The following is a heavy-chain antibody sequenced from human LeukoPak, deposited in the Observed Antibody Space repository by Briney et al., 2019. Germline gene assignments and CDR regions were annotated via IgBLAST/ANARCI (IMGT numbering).Heavy chain of an antibody. CDR3: ARQYSTNWYDDRGWFDP. V-gene: IGHV4-61*02. CDR2: IYTSGST. CDR1: GGSISSGSYY. D-gene: IGHD6-13*01. J-gene: IGHJ5*02. Sequence: SQTLSLTCTVSGGSISSGSYYWSWIRQPAGKGLEWIGRIYTSGSTNYNPSLKSRVTISVDTSKNQFSLKLSSVTAADTAFYYCARQYSTNWYDDRGWFDPWGQGTLVTVSS.